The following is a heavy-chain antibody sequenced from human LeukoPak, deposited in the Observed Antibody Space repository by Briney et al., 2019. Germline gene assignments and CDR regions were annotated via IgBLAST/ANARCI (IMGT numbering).Heavy chain of an antibody. CDR3: AKSTGTGAFDV. V-gene: IGHV1-69*16. J-gene: IGHJ3*01. CDR1: AGSLSTFT. Sequence: AAVKVSCKASAGSLSTFTITWVRQAPAQGFEFMGGIIPLLGTGDYAQKFQGRVTMTTDESTNTAYMELSRLTSEDTAIYYCAKSTGTGAFDVWGQGTTVAVSS. D-gene: IGHD4-17*01. CDR2: IIPLLGTG.